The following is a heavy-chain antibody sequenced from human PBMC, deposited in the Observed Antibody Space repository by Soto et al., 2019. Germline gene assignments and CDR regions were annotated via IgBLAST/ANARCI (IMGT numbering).Heavy chain of an antibody. CDR2: MNPNNGAA. CDR1: GYTFTNYD. D-gene: IGHD3-10*01. CDR3: ARARGQHMVHNWLDP. J-gene: IGHJ5*02. Sequence: QVQLVQSGAEVKKPGASVKVSCKASGYTFTNYDINWVRQAAGQGLEWMGWMNPNNGAADYAQKVQGRVTMTRDTSTSTAFMEVNSLRSEDTAVYYCARARGQHMVHNWLDPWGQGTLVTVSS. V-gene: IGHV1-8*01.